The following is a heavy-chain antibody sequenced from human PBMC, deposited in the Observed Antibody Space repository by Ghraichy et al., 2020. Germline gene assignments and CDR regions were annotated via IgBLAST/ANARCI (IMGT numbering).Heavy chain of an antibody. J-gene: IGHJ6*02. CDR3: STGVTPASYYGMDV. Sequence: SETLSLTCTVSDDSISRSGSYWTWIRQHPGKVLEWIGYIYFSGSTYYNPSLKSRVTISIDTSKNQFSLKLTSVTVADTAVYFCSTGVTPASYYGMDVWGQGTTVTVSS. CDR1: DDSISRSGSY. D-gene: IGHD4-23*01. CDR2: IYFSGST. V-gene: IGHV4-31*03.